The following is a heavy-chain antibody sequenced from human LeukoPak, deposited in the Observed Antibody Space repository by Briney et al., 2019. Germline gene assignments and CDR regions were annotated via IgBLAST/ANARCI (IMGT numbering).Heavy chain of an antibody. J-gene: IGHJ4*02. CDR3: AGSRDGYNQHDY. CDR2: ISAYNGNT. D-gene: IGHD5-24*01. Sequence: ASVKVSCKASGYTFTSYGISWVRQAPGQGLEWMGWISAYNGNTNYAQKLQGRVTMTTDTSTSTAYMELRSLRSDDTAVYYCAGSRDGYNQHDYWGQGTLVTVSS. CDR1: GYTFTSYG. V-gene: IGHV1-18*01.